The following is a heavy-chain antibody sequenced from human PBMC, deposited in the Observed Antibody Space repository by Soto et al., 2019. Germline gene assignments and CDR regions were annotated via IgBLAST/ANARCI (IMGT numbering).Heavy chain of an antibody. Sequence: QVQLVESGGGVVQPGRSLRLSCAASGFTFSSYAMHWVRQAPGKGLEWVAVISYDGSNKYYADSVKGRFTISRDNSKNTLYLQMNCLRAEDTAVYYCARVRGYSDDDAFDIWGQGTMVTVSS. V-gene: IGHV3-30-3*01. D-gene: IGHD5-18*01. CDR2: ISYDGSNK. J-gene: IGHJ3*02. CDR3: ARVRGYSDDDAFDI. CDR1: GFTFSSYA.